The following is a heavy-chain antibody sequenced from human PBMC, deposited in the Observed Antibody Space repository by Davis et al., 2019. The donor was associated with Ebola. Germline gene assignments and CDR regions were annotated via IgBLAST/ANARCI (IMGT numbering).Heavy chain of an antibody. CDR1: GGSFSGYY. Sequence: SETLSLTCAVYGGSFSGYYWSWIRQPPGKGLEWIGEINHSGSTNYNPSLKSRVTISVDTSKNQFSLKLSSVTAADTAVYYCASAQRYYYDSSGYYLRYYFDYWGQGTLVTVSS. CDR3: ASAQRYYYDSSGYYLRYYFDY. J-gene: IGHJ4*02. CDR2: INHSGST. D-gene: IGHD3-22*01. V-gene: IGHV4-34*01.